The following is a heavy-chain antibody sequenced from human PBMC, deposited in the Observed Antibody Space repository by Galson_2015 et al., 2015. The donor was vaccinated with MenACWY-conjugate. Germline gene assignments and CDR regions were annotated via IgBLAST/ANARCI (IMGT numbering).Heavy chain of an antibody. D-gene: IGHD3-16*02. CDR2: ITPGGGSA. Sequence: SVKVSCKASGYTFTGNDIHWVRQAPGQGLEWMGTITPGGGSATYAQKFQGRVTMTRDTSTTTMYMELSSLRSDDTAVYYCARDVNSWQSANWFDPWGQGTLVTVSS. V-gene: IGHV1-46*01. CDR1: GYTFTGND. J-gene: IGHJ5*02. CDR3: ARDVNSWQSANWFDP.